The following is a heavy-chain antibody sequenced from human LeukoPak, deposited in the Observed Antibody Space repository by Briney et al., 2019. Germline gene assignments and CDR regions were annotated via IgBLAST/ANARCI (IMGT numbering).Heavy chain of an antibody. CDR3: ATARASLTSFDY. CDR2: IDPSDSYT. J-gene: IGHJ4*02. D-gene: IGHD3-16*01. Sequence: GESLRISCKGSGYSFTSYWISWVRQMPGKGLEWMGRIDPSDSYTNYSPSFQGHVTSSADKSISTAYLQWSSLKASDTAMYYCATARASLTSFDYWGQGTLVTVSS. CDR1: GYSFTSYW. V-gene: IGHV5-10-1*01.